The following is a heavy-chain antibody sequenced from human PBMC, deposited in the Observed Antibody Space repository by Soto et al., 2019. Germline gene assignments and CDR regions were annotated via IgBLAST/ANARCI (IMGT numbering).Heavy chain of an antibody. CDR1: GYTFTSYD. J-gene: IGHJ6*04. D-gene: IGHD3-3*01. CDR3: GRGQSITIFGWVITGNSYGRDV. V-gene: IGHV1-8*01. Sequence: QVQLVQSGTEVKKPGASVKVSCKASGYTFTSYDINWVRQATGQGLEWMGWMNPNSGNTGYAQKFQGRVTMTRNTSISKAYMELGSLEFGDAAVYSCGRGQSITIFGWVITGNSYGRDVWGKGTTVTVPS. CDR2: MNPNSGNT.